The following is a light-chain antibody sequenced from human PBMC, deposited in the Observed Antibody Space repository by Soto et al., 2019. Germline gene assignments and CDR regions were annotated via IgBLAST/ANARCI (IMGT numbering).Light chain of an antibody. CDR1: QSISRY. Sequence: DIQMTQSPSSLSASVRDRVTITCRASQSISRYLNWYQHKPGKAPKLLISAASSLQSGVPSRFSGSGSGTDFTLTISSLQPEDFATYYCQQTYMTHGGTFGQGTKVDIK. J-gene: IGKJ1*01. CDR3: QQTYMTHGGT. V-gene: IGKV1-39*01. CDR2: AAS.